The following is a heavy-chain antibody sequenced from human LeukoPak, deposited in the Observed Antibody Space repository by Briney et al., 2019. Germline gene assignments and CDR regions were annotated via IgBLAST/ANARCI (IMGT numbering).Heavy chain of an antibody. Sequence: PSETLSLTCTVSGGSISSYYWSWIRQPPGKGLEWIGYISYSGSTNNNPSLKSRVTMSVDTSKNHFSLKLTSVTAADTAVHYCARVRYTSSRSLFDYWGQGTLVTVSS. CDR1: GGSISSYY. D-gene: IGHD6-13*01. CDR2: ISYSGST. J-gene: IGHJ4*02. CDR3: ARVRYTSSRSLFDY. V-gene: IGHV4-59*01.